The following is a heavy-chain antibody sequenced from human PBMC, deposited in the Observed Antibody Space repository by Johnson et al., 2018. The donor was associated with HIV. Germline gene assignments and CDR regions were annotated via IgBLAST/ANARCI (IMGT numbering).Heavy chain of an antibody. CDR2: ISYDGSNK. CDR3: ARDYGVYAHDACDI. J-gene: IGHJ3*02. V-gene: IGHV3-30-3*01. D-gene: IGHD4-17*01. CDR1: GFTFSSYA. Sequence: QVQLVESGGGVVQPGRSLRLSCAASGFTFSSYAMHWVRQAPGKGLAWVAVISYDGSNKYYADCVKGRFTISRDNSKNTLYLPMNSLRAEDTAVYYCARDYGVYAHDACDIWGQGTMVTVSS.